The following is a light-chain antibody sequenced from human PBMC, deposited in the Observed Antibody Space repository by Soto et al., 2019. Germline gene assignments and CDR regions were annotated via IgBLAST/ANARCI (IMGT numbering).Light chain of an antibody. CDR1: QTVRNNY. CDR3: QQYGTSPPT. CDR2: GAS. Sequence: EFVLTQSPGTLSLSPGERATLSCRASQTVRNNYLAWYQQKPGQAPRLLISGASSRATGIPDRFSGSGSGTDFTLTISRLEPEDFAVFYCQQYGTSPPTFGQGTKVDIK. J-gene: IGKJ1*01. V-gene: IGKV3-20*01.